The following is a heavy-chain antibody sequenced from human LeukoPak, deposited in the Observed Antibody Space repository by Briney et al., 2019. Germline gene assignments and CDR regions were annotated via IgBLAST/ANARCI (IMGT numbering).Heavy chain of an antibody. V-gene: IGHV3-53*01. CDR3: ARTLYSSSWYDAGWFDP. CDR1: GFTVSCNY. CDR2: IYSGGST. D-gene: IGHD6-13*01. Sequence: GVSLRLSCAASGFTVSCNYMSWVRQAPGKGLEWVSVIYSGGSTYYADSVKGRFTISRDNSKNTLYLQMNSLRAEDTAVYYCARTLYSSSWYDAGWFDPWGQGTLVTVSS. J-gene: IGHJ5*02.